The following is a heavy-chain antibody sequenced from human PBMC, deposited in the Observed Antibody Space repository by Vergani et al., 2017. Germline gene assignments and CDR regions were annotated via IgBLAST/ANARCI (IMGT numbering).Heavy chain of an antibody. CDR2: KNPNRGNT. J-gene: IGHJ4*02. Sequence: QVQLVQSGAEVKTPGASVKVSCKASGYTFPSYDINWVRQATGQGLEWMGWKNPNRGNTGYAQKFQGRVTMTRNTSISTAYMELSSLRSEDTAVYYCARDHYYDSSGYSDYWGQGTLVTVSS. CDR3: ARDHYYDSSGYSDY. CDR1: GYTFPSYD. V-gene: IGHV1-8*01. D-gene: IGHD3-22*01.